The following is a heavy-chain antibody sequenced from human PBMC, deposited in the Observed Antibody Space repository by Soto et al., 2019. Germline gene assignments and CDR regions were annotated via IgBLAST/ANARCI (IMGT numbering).Heavy chain of an antibody. CDR2: IYYSGST. CDR1: GGSISSGGYY. D-gene: IGHD5-18*01. CDR3: ARVARGYSYGSIYYYFDY. Sequence: SETLSLTCTVSGGSISSGGYYWSWIRQHPGKGLEWIGYIYYSGSTYYNPSLKSRVTISVDTSKNQFSLKLSSVTAADTAVYYCARVARGYSYGSIYYYFDYWGREPWSPSPQ. V-gene: IGHV4-31*03. J-gene: IGHJ4*02.